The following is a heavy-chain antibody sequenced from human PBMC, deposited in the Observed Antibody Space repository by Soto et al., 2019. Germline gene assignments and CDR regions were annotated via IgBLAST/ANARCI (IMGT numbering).Heavy chain of an antibody. J-gene: IGHJ6*02. D-gene: IGHD5-18*01. Sequence: QAQLVQSGAEVKKPGASVKVSCKASGYTFSSHSISWVRQDPGQGLEWMGRISADNTNIKYAQKFRGRVTMTTDTSTSTVYMELRNLRSDDTAVYYCARCIQQDYYYGMDVWGQGTTVSVSS. CDR3: ARCIQQDYYYGMDV. CDR1: GYTFSSHS. CDR2: ISADNTNI. V-gene: IGHV1-18*01.